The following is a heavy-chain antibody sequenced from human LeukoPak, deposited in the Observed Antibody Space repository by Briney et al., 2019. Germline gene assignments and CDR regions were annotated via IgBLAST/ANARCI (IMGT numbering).Heavy chain of an antibody. CDR2: ISWNSGSI. CDR1: GFTFDDYA. D-gene: IGHD2-2*01. J-gene: IGHJ6*03. CDR3: AKDQVYCSSTSCYYMDV. V-gene: IGHV3-9*01. Sequence: GGSLRLSCAASGFTFDDYAMHWVRQAPGKGLEWVSGISWNSGSIGYADSVKGRFTISRDNAKNSLYLQMNSLRAEDTAVYYCAKDQVYCSSTSCYYMDVWGKGTTVTVSS.